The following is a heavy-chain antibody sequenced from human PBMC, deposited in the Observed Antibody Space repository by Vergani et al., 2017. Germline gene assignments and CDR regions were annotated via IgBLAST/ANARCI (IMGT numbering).Heavy chain of an antibody. J-gene: IGHJ5*02. Sequence: QVQLQQWGAGLLKPSETLSLTCAVYGGSFSGYYWSWIRQPPGKGLEWIGYIYYSGSTNYNPSLKSRVTISVDTSKNQFSLKLSSVTAADTAVYYCARIAMVRGVIGDWFDPWGQGTLVTVSS. V-gene: IGHV4-34*11. CDR3: ARIAMVRGVIGDWFDP. CDR1: GGSFSGYY. D-gene: IGHD3-10*01. CDR2: IYYSGST.